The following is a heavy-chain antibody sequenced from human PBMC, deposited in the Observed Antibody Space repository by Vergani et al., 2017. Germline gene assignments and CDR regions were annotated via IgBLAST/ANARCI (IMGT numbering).Heavy chain of an antibody. CDR2: IYYSGLT. D-gene: IGHD6-19*01. Sequence: QLQLQQSGPGLVKPSETLFLTCTVSADSISSGSYYWGWIRQPPGKSLEWIGSIYYSGLTYYNPSLKGRVAISVDTSKDQFSLKGTSVSAADTAVYFCARQRPGSGWSPGDFDDWGQGILVTVSS. J-gene: IGHJ4*02. V-gene: IGHV4-39*01. CDR1: ADSISSGSYY. CDR3: ARQRPGSGWSPGDFDD.